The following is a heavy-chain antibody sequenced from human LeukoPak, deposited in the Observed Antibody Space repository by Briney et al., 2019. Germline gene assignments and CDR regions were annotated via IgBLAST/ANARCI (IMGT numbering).Heavy chain of an antibody. CDR2: SSCCSSST. CDR1: GFTFSSYE. J-gene: IGHJ4*02. CDR3: AICMCDSSGWVAFDY. V-gene: IGHV3-48*03. Sequence: AGSLTLSCTASGFTFSSYEYNCLRQDPPKKLLEVLYSSCCSSSTYYTESLKSRFTISIDNSKNSLYLQLSSLTAEDTAVYYCAICMCDSSGWVAFDYWGQGTLVTGSS. D-gene: IGHD6-19*01.